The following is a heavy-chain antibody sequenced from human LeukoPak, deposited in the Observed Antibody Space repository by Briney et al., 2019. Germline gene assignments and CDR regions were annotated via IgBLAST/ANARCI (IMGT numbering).Heavy chain of an antibody. J-gene: IGHJ5*02. Sequence: GGSLRLSCAASGFTFSSYAMSWVRQAPGKGLEWVSAISVGGSTYYADSMKGRFTLSRDNSKSTLYLQMNSLRAEDTAVYYCARGGHSSLTGYRNNWFDPWGQGTLVTVSS. D-gene: IGHD3-9*01. CDR3: ARGGHSSLTGYRNNWFDP. CDR2: ISVGGST. CDR1: GFTFSSYA. V-gene: IGHV3-23*01.